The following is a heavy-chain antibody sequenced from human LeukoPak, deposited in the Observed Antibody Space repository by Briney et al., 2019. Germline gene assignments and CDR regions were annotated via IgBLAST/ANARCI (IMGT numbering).Heavy chain of an antibody. CDR1: GGTFSSYA. V-gene: IGHV1-69*04. Sequence: ASVKVSCKASGGTFSSYAISWVRQAPGQGLEWMGRIIPILGIANYAQKFQGRVTITADKSTSTAYMELSSLRSEDTAVYYCARAQYSSGWYVSYYYYGMDVWGQGTTVTVSS. D-gene: IGHD6-19*01. CDR3: ARAQYSSGWYVSYYYYGMDV. J-gene: IGHJ6*02. CDR2: IIPILGIA.